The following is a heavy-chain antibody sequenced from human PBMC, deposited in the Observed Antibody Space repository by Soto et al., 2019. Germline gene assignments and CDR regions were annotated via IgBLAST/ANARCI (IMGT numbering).Heavy chain of an antibody. CDR3: AKLEGYYHYGDV. CDR2: IYYSGST. V-gene: IGHV4-59*08. D-gene: IGHD6-13*01. J-gene: IGHJ6*03. CDR1: GGSISSYY. Sequence: SETLSLTCTVSGGSISSYYLTWIRQPPGKGLEWIGYIYYSGSTNYNPSHKSRVTISVATSKTQFSLKLSSVTAADTAVYYCAKLEGYYHYGDVWGKGTTVTVPS.